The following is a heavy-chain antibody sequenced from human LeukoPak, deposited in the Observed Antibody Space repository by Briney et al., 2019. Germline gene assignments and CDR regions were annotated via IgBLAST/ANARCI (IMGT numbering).Heavy chain of an antibody. CDR1: GGSFSGYY. J-gene: IGHJ4*02. Sequence: KPSETLSLTCAVYGGSFSGYYWRWIRQPPGKGLEWIGEINHSGSTNYNPSLKSRVTISVDTSKNQFSLKLSSVTAAATAVYYCARCKEYITGTPGFDYWGQGTLVTVSS. V-gene: IGHV4-34*01. CDR2: INHSGST. D-gene: IGHD1-20*01. CDR3: ARCKEYITGTPGFDY.